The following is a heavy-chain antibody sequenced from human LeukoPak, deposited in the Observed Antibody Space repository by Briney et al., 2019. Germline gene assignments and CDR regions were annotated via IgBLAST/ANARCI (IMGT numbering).Heavy chain of an antibody. Sequence: PGGSLRLSCAASGFTFSSYSMNWVRQAPGKGLEWVSSISSSSSYIYYADSVKGRFTISRDNAKNSLYLQMNSLRAEDTAVYYCARAEQLGLYYYYYMDVWGKGTTVTVSS. CDR3: ARAEQLGLYYYYYMDV. CDR1: GFTFSSYS. CDR2: ISSSSSYI. J-gene: IGHJ6*03. V-gene: IGHV3-21*01. D-gene: IGHD6-6*01.